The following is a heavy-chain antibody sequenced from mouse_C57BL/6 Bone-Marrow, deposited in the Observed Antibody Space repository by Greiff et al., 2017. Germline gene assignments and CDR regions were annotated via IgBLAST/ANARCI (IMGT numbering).Heavy chain of an antibody. D-gene: IGHD2-4*01. CDR3: ADDYDEKGAMDY. J-gene: IGHJ4*01. CDR1: GYTFTSYW. CDR2: IDPNCGGT. V-gene: IGHV1-72*01. Sequence: QVQLKQPGAELVKPGASVKLSCKASGYTFTSYWMHWVKQRPGRGREWIGRIDPNCGGTKYNEKFKSKATLTVDKPSSTAYMQLSSLTSEDSAVYYCADDYDEKGAMDYWGQGTSVTVSS.